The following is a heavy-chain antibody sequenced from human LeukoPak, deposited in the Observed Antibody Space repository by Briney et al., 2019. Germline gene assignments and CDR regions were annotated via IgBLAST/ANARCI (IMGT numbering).Heavy chain of an antibody. D-gene: IGHD3-10*01. CDR1: GGSFSGYY. J-gene: IGHJ5*02. Sequence: PSETLSLTCAVYGGSFSGYYWSWIRQPPGKGLEWIGEINHSGSTNYNPSLKSRVTISVDTSKNQFSLKLSSVTAADTAVYYCARDRITMVRVSFDPWGQGTLVTVSS. CDR2: INHSGST. V-gene: IGHV4-34*01. CDR3: ARDRITMVRVSFDP.